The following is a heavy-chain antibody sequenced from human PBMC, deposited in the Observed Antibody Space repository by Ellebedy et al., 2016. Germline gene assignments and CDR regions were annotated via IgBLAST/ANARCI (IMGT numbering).Heavy chain of an antibody. V-gene: IGHV3-15*01. D-gene: IGHD6-6*01. J-gene: IGHJ4*02. CDR3: TTGYSSSSPGIDY. CDR2: IKSKTDGGTT. Sequence: GESLKISXAASGFTFSNAWMNWVRQAPGKGLEWVGRIKSKTDGGTTDYAAPVKGRFTISRDDSKNTLYLQMNSLKTEDTAVYYCTTGYSSSSPGIDYWGQGTLVTVSS. CDR1: GFTFSNAW.